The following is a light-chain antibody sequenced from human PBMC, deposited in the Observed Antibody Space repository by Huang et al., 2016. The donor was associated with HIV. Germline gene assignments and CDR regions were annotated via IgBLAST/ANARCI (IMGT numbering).Light chain of an antibody. CDR3: QQYNNWPWT. J-gene: IGKJ1*01. CDR1: QSVSFD. V-gene: IGKV3-15*01. CDR2: GAS. Sequence: EIVMTQSPATLYVSPGERATLSCRATQSVSFDIAWYQQRGGQAPRLLIYGASTRAPGIPARFSGSGSVTEFTLTISSLQSEDFAVYYCQQYNNWPWTFGQGTKVEIE.